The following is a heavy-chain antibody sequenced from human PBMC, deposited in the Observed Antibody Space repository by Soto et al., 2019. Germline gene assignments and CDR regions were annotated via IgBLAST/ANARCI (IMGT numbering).Heavy chain of an antibody. CDR3: ARAPDCSGGRCYSDY. CDR1: GFTFSSYS. J-gene: IGHJ4*02. CDR2: ISSSSSYI. Sequence: PGGSLRLSCAASGFTFSSYSMNWVRQAPGKGLEWVSSISSSSSYIYYADSVKGRFTISRDNAKNSLYLQMNSLRAEDTAVYYCARAPDCSGGRCYSDYWSQGTLVTVSS. V-gene: IGHV3-21*01. D-gene: IGHD2-15*01.